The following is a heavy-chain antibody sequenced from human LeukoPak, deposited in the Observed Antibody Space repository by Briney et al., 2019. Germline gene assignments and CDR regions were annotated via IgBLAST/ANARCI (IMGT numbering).Heavy chain of an antibody. V-gene: IGHV3-21*01. D-gene: IGHD3-16*02. CDR2: ISSSSSYI. Sequence: GGSLRLSCAASGFTFSSYSMNWVRQAPGKGLEWVLSISSSSSYIYYADSVKGRFTISRDNAKNSLYLQMNSLRAEDTAVYYCARVRGSYLDYWGQGTLVTVSS. J-gene: IGHJ4*02. CDR3: ARVRGSYLDY. CDR1: GFTFSSYS.